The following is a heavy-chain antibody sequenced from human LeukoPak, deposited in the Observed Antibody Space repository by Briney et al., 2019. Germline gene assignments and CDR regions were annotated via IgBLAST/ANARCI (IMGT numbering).Heavy chain of an antibody. V-gene: IGHV1-2*02. J-gene: IGHJ6*03. CDR1: GYTFTGHF. Sequence: ASVKVSCKASGYTFTGHFIHWVRQAPGQGLEWMGWINPNSGVLKYAQKFQGRVTMTMDTSISTAYMELSSLRSDDTAVYYCAGDSEVLLWFGDPTPIGYMDVWGKGTTVTVSS. D-gene: IGHD3-10*01. CDR3: AGDSEVLLWFGDPTPIGYMDV. CDR2: INPNSGVL.